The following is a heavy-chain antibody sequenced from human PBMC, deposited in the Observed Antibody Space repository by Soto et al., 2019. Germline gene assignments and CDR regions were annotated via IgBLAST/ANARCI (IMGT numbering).Heavy chain of an antibody. V-gene: IGHV4-39*01. CDR2: IFYGGGSGVA. Sequence: SETLSLTCTVSGGSFSSSNYYWGWIRQSPGKGLEWIGNIFYGGGSGVAYYSPSLKSRVTISVDTSKNQFSLNMRSLTAADTAVYFCARRGGGDSLFDSWGQGKLVTVSS. CDR3: ARRGGGDSLFDS. D-gene: IGHD4-17*01. J-gene: IGHJ4*02. CDR1: GGSFSSSNYY.